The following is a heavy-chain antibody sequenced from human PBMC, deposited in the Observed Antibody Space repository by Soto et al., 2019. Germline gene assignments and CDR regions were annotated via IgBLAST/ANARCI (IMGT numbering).Heavy chain of an antibody. Sequence: PSETLSLTCAVSGYSISSGYYWGWIRQPPGKGLEWIGSIYHSGSTYYNPSLKSRVTISVDTSKNQFSLKLSSVTAADTAMYYCARHDRVGASRAFDIWGQGTMVTVSS. CDR2: IYHSGST. J-gene: IGHJ3*02. D-gene: IGHD1-26*01. CDR1: GYSISSGYY. V-gene: IGHV4-38-2*01. CDR3: ARHDRVGASRAFDI.